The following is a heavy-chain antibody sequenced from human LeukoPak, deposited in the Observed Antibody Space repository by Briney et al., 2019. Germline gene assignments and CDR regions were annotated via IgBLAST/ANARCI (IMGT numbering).Heavy chain of an antibody. J-gene: IGHJ6*03. D-gene: IGHD6-6*01. V-gene: IGHV1-24*01. CDR3: ATGPRPHDSSSGYYYYMDV. Sequence: ASVRVSCKVSGYTLTELSMHWVRQAPGKGLEWMGGFDPEDGETIYAQKFQGRVTMTEDTSTDTAYMELSSLRSEDTAVYYCATGPRPHDSSSGYYYYMDVWGKGTTVTVSS. CDR2: FDPEDGET. CDR1: GYTLTELS.